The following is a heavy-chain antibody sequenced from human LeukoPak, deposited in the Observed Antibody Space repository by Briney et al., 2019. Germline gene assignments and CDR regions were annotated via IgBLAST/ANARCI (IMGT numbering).Heavy chain of an antibody. CDR1: GFTFSSYS. J-gene: IGHJ4*02. Sequence: PGGSLRLSCAASGFTFSSYSMNWVRQAPGKGLEWVSSISSSSSYIYYADSVKGRFTISRDNAKNSLYLQMNSLRAEDTAVYYCAKVDIMVRGVSSSPGDDYWGQGTLVTVSS. CDR3: AKVDIMVRGVSSSPGDDY. D-gene: IGHD3-10*01. V-gene: IGHV3-21*04. CDR2: ISSSSSYI.